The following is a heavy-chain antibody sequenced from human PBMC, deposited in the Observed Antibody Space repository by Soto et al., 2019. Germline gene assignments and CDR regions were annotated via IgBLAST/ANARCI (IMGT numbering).Heavy chain of an antibody. D-gene: IGHD3-22*01. CDR1: GFTFSRYG. Sequence: QVQLVESGGGVVQPGRSLRLSCAASGFTFSRYGVHWVRQAPGKGLESVAVIWYDGSNKYYADSVKGRFTISRDNSKNTLYLQLNSLRAEDTAVYYCARDYDSSGYPRYYFDYWGQGTLVTVSS. CDR3: ARDYDSSGYPRYYFDY. V-gene: IGHV3-33*01. J-gene: IGHJ4*02. CDR2: IWYDGSNK.